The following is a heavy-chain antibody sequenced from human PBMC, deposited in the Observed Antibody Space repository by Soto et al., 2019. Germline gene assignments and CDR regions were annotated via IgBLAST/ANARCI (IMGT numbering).Heavy chain of an antibody. V-gene: IGHV4-31*03. CDR3: AREVPPVSYGYKYYFDY. CDR2: IYYSGST. CDR1: GGSISSGGYY. Sequence: PSETLSLTCTVSGGSISSGGYYWSWIRQHPGKGLEWIGYIYYSGSTYYNPSLKSRVTISVDTSKNQFSLKLSSVTAADTAVYYCAREVPPVSYGYKYYFDYWGQGTLVTVSS. J-gene: IGHJ4*02. D-gene: IGHD5-18*01.